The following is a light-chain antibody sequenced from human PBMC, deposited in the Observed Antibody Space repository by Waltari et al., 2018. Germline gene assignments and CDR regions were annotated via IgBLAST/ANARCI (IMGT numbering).Light chain of an antibody. CDR2: DAS. J-gene: IGKJ1*01. CDR3: QQYHNWPPWT. CDR1: QSVTTK. Sequence: EIVMTQSPATLSVSPGEGATLPCRASQSVTTKLAWYQLKPGQAPRRLIYDASSRATGVPARFSGSGFGTEFTLTSSSLQSEDCAGYYCQQYHNWPPWTFGRGTKVEIK. V-gene: IGKV3D-15*01.